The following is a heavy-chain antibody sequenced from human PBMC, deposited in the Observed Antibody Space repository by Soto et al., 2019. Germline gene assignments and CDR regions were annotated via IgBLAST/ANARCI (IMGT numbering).Heavy chain of an antibody. CDR2: TSPKTGGA. Sequence: ASVKFSCKASGYTFTTYYMHWLRQAPGHGLEWLGWTSPKTGGAKYSHTFQGRVSMTRNTSISTAYMELTGLSTDDTAVYYCARSSGSYSKWFDSWGQGTLVTVSS. V-gene: IGHV1-2*02. J-gene: IGHJ5*01. D-gene: IGHD3-10*01. CDR3: ARSSGSYSKWFDS. CDR1: GYTFTTYY.